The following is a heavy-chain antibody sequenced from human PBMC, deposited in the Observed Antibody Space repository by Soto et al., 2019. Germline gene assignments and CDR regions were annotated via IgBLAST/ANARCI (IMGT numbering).Heavy chain of an antibody. D-gene: IGHD2-15*01. CDR3: ARAGYCSGGSCYSLAY. V-gene: IGHV4-59*01. CDR2: IYYSGST. CDR1: GGSISSYY. J-gene: IGHJ4*02. Sequence: SETLSLTCTVSGGSISSYYWSWIRQPPGKGLEWIGYIYYSGSTNYNPSLKSRVTISVDTSKNQFSLKLSSVTAADTAVYYCARAGYCSGGSCYSLAYWGQGTLVTVSS.